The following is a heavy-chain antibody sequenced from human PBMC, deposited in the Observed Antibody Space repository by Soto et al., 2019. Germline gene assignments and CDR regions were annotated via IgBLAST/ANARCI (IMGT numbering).Heavy chain of an antibody. CDR3: ASSPTYYDILTGYYLTYFDY. V-gene: IGHV4-39*01. J-gene: IGHJ4*02. CDR2: IYYSGST. Sequence: QLQLQESGPGLVKPSETLSLTCTVSGGSISSSSYYWGWIRQPPGKGLEWIGSIYYSGSTYYNPSLKSRVTISVDTSKNQFSLKLSSVTAADTAVYYCASSPTYYDILTGYYLTYFDYWGQGTLVTVSS. D-gene: IGHD3-9*01. CDR1: GGSISSSSYY.